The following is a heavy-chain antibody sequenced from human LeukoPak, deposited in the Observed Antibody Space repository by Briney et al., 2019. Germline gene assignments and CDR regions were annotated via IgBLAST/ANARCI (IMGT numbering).Heavy chain of an antibody. V-gene: IGHV3-23*01. CDR1: GFTFSKYA. J-gene: IGHJ4*02. CDR2: ISPSDGNT. Sequence: GGSLRLSRAASGFTFSKYAMSWVRQAPGKGLERVSAISPSDGNTFYADSVKGRFTISRDNSKNTLSLQMNSLRAEDTALYYCAKDSSVPYGITEWGQGTLVTVSS. CDR3: AKDSSVPYGITE. D-gene: IGHD4-17*01.